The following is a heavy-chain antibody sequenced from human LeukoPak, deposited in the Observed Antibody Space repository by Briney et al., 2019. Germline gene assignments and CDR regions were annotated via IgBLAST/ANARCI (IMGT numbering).Heavy chain of an antibody. CDR1: GFTFSSYG. D-gene: IGHD3-3*01. CDR3: RCLRMYYDFSPGDY. J-gene: IGHJ4*02. Sequence: GGSLRLSCAASGFTFSSYGMHWVRQAPGKGLEWVAFIRYDGSNKYYADSVKGRFTISRDNSKNTLYLQMNSLRAEDTAVYYCRCLRMYYDFSPGDYWGQGTLVTVSS. V-gene: IGHV3-30*02. CDR2: IRYDGSNK.